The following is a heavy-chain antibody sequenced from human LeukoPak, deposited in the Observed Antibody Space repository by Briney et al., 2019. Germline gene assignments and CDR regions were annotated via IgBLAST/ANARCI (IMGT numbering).Heavy chain of an antibody. CDR1: GFTFSSYG. V-gene: IGHV3-30*02. CDR3: AKDHAYYDFWSGLDY. D-gene: IGHD3-3*01. Sequence: GESLRLSCAASGFTFSSYGMHWVRQAPGKGLELVAFIRYDGSNKYYADSVKGRFTISRDNSKNTLYLQMNSLRAEDTAVYYCAKDHAYYDFWSGLDYWGQGTLVTVSS. J-gene: IGHJ4*02. CDR2: IRYDGSNK.